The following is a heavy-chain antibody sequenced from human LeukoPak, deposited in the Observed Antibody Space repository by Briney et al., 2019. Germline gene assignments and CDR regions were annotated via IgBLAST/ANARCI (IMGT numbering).Heavy chain of an antibody. CDR3: ATSADSPGNS. D-gene: IGHD4-23*01. CDR2: VNPDGRVI. J-gene: IGHJ1*01. CDR1: GFTFSSYW. V-gene: IGHV3-7*01. Sequence: GGSLRLSCAASGFTFSSYWMGWVRQAPGKGLEWVANVNPDGRVIFYVDSVKGRFTISRDNAKNSLYLQMSNLRVEDTAVYYCATSADSPGNSWGQGTLIAVSS.